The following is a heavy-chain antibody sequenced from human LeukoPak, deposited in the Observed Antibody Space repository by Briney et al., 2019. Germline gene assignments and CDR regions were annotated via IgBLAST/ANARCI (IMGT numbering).Heavy chain of an antibody. J-gene: IGHJ4*02. V-gene: IGHV4-39*01. CDR3: ARHRRGSYYCFDY. D-gene: IGHD1-26*01. Sequence: SETLSLTCTVSGGSISSSSYYWGWIRQPPGKGLEWIGSIYYSGSTYYNPSLKSRVTISVDTSKNQFSLKLSSVTAADTAVYYCARHRRGSYYCFDYWGQGTLVTASS. CDR1: GGSISSSSYY. CDR2: IYYSGST.